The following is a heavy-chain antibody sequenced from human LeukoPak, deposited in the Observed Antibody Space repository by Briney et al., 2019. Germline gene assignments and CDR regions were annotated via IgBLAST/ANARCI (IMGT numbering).Heavy chain of an antibody. CDR3: RSVPFGYGMDV. CDR2: ISGSGDYT. CDR1: GFTFSTFY. J-gene: IGHJ6*02. V-gene: IGHV3-11*03. Sequence: PGGSLRLFCAASGFTFSTFYMSWVRQAPGKGLEWLSYISGSGDYTLYAASVEGRFTISRDNANESVYLEMTNLRADDTAVYYCRSVPFGYGMDVWGQGTTVIVSS. D-gene: IGHD3-3*01.